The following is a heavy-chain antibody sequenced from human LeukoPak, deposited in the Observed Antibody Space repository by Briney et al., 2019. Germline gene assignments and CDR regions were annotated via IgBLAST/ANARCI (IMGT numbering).Heavy chain of an antibody. Sequence: SETLSLTCTVFGGSISSYHWSWIRQSPGKGLEWIGYISNSGSTNYNPSLKSRVTISVDTSKNHLSLDLTSVTAADTAIYYCARQDTDTSSLYSTVWYFDLWGRGTLVTVSS. D-gene: IGHD6-13*01. CDR2: ISNSGST. V-gene: IGHV4-59*08. CDR3: ARQDTDTSSLYSTVWYFDL. CDR1: GGSISSYH. J-gene: IGHJ2*01.